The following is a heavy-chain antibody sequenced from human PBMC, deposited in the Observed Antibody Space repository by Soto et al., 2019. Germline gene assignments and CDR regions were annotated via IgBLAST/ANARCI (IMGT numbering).Heavy chain of an antibody. CDR1: GYTFTSYG. D-gene: IGHD3-10*01. V-gene: IGHV1-18*01. Sequence: QVQLLQSGAEVKKPGASVKVSCKASGYTFTSYGISWVRQAPGQGREWMGWINVYNGNTNYAQKLKGRVTMTKDTATSTAYLDLRSLRSDDTAVYFCARDTSRGEYDYWGQGTLVTVSS. CDR3: ARDTSRGEYDY. J-gene: IGHJ4*02. CDR2: INVYNGNT.